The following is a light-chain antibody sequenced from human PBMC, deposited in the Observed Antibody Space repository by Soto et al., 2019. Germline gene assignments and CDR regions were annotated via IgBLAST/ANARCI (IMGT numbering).Light chain of an antibody. V-gene: IGKV3D-15*01. CDR2: DAS. J-gene: IGKJ1*01. CDR3: QQYHNLWT. CDR1: QSVNIY. Sequence: EIVLTQSPGTLSLSPGERATLSCRASQSVNIYLAWYQQKPGQAPRLLIYDASNRATGIPARFSGSGSGTEFTLTITSLQSEDFALYYCQQYHNLWTFGQGTKVDI.